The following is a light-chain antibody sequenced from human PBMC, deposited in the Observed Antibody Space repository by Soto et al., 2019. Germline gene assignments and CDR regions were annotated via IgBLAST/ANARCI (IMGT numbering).Light chain of an antibody. CDR3: RTWDTSLSRV. J-gene: IGLJ1*01. CDR2: ENT. CDR1: SSDIGRHH. V-gene: IGLV1-51*02. Sequence: QSVLTQPPSVSAAPGEKVTISCSGSSSDIGRHHVSWYQQLPGTAPKLLIYENTKRPSGIPDRFSGSKSGTSATLGITGLQTGDEADYYCRTWDTSLSRVFGTGTKLTVL.